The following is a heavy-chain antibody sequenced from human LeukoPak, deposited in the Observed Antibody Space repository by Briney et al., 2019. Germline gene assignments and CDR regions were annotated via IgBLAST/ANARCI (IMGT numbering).Heavy chain of an antibody. V-gene: IGHV4-59*01. CDR2: LYNSGNP. D-gene: IGHD4-11*01. CDR3: PRTTVTSIAFDY. J-gene: IGHJ4*02. CDR1: GGSISTYY. Sequence: SETLSLTCTVSGGSISTYYWSWIRQPPGKRLEWIGYLYNSGNPNYNPSLKSRVTISVDTSKNQFSLKVSSVTAADTAVYYCPRTTVTSIAFDYWGQGTLVTVSS.